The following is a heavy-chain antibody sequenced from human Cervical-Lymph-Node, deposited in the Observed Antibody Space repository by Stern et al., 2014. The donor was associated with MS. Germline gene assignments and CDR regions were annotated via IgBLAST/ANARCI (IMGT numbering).Heavy chain of an antibody. CDR3: ARMRGLESHGAIEF. CDR2: IDWDDDK. D-gene: IGHD1-1*01. Sequence: SGPALVKHTQTLTLTCSFSGFSLSTSGMCVSWIRQPPGKALEWVARIDWDDDKFYSASLKTRLTISKDTSKNQVVLTMTNMDPVDTATYYCARMRGLESHGAIEFWGQGILVTVSS. J-gene: IGHJ4*02. CDR1: GFSLSTSGMC. V-gene: IGHV2-70*17.